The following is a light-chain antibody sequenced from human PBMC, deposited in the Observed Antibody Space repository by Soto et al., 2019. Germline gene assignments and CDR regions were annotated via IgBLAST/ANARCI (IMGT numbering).Light chain of an antibody. CDR2: AAS. J-gene: IGKJ1*01. Sequence: AIRMTQSPSLLSASTGDRVTITCRASQGISSYLAWYQQKPGKAPKLLIYAASTLQSGVPSRFSGSGSGTDFTLTISCLQSEDFATYYCQQYYSYSTFGQGTKVEIK. V-gene: IGKV1-8*01. CDR1: QGISSY. CDR3: QQYYSYST.